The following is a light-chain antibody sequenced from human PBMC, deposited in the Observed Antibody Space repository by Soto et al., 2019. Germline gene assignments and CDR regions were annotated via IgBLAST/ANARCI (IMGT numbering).Light chain of an antibody. Sequence: QSALTQPPSASGTPGQRVTISCSGSSSNIGSNYVYWYHQLPGTAPKLVIYRNNQRPSGVPDRISGSKSGTSASLAISGLRSEDEADYYCAAWDDRLSGPVFGRGTKLTVL. CDR2: RNN. V-gene: IGLV1-47*01. J-gene: IGLJ2*01. CDR1: SSNIGSNY. CDR3: AAWDDRLSGPV.